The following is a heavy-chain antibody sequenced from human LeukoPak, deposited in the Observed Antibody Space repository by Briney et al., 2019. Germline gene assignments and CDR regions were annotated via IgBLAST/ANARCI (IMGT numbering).Heavy chain of an antibody. D-gene: IGHD6-19*01. CDR1: GFTSSRYW. J-gene: IGHJ4*02. Sequence: HPGGSLRLSCAASGFTSSRYWMHWVRQAPGKGLVWVSRINSDASSTTYAGSVKGRFTISRDNAKNTLYLQMNSLRAEDTAVYFCARSGPTYTSELDYWGQGTLVTVSS. V-gene: IGHV3-74*01. CDR2: INSDASST. CDR3: ARSGPTYTSELDY.